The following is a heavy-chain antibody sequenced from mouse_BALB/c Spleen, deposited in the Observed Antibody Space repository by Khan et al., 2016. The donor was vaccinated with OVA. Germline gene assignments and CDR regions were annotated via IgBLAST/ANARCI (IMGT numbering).Heavy chain of an antibody. Sequence: DVTLVESGGDLVKPGGSLKLSCAASGFTFSTYGMSWVRQAPDKRLEWVATVSTGGSYTYYPDSVKGRFTISRDNAKNTLYLRMSGLRSEDTAMFYCTRLAYYYDSEGFAYWGQGTLVTVSA. V-gene: IGHV5-6*02. J-gene: IGHJ3*01. CDR2: VSTGGSYT. CDR3: TRLAYYYDSEGFAY. CDR1: GFTFSTYG. D-gene: IGHD1-1*01.